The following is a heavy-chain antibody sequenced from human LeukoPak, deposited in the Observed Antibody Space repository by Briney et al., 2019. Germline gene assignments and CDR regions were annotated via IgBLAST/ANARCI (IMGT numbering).Heavy chain of an antibody. CDR3: AKDKAGYYYDSSGYPTYFDY. J-gene: IGHJ4*02. CDR1: GFTLDDYA. CDR2: ISWNSGSI. Sequence: GGSLRLSCAASGFTLDDYAMHWVRQAPGKGLEWVSGISWNSGSIGYADSVKGRFTISRDNAKNSLYLQMNSLRAEDTALYYCAKDKAGYYYDSSGYPTYFDYWGQGTLVTVSS. D-gene: IGHD3-22*01. V-gene: IGHV3-9*01.